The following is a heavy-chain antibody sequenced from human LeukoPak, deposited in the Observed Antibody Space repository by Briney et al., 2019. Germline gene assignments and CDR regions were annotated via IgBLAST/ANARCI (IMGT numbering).Heavy chain of an antibody. Sequence: PSETLSLTCAVYGGSFSGYYWSWIRQPPGKGLEWIGEINHSGSTNYNPSLKSRVTISVDTSKNQFSLKLSSVTAADTAVYYCARHRQRGYSYGPNWFDPWGQGTLVTVSS. CDR3: ARHRQRGYSYGPNWFDP. V-gene: IGHV4-34*01. D-gene: IGHD5-18*01. CDR2: INHSGST. CDR1: GGSFSGYY. J-gene: IGHJ5*02.